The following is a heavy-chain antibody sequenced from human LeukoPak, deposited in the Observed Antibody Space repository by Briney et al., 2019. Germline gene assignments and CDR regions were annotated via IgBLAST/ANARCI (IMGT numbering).Heavy chain of an antibody. D-gene: IGHD6-19*01. V-gene: IGHV1-24*01. CDR3: ASPGPGIAVAGTGIW. J-gene: IGHJ4*02. CDR1: GYTLTELS. CDR2: FDPEDGET. Sequence: ASVKVSCKVSGYTLTELSMHWVRQAPGKGLEWMGGFDPEDGETIYAQRFQGRVTMTEDTSTDTVYMELSSLRSEDAAVYYCASPGPGIAVAGTGIWWGQGTLVTVSS.